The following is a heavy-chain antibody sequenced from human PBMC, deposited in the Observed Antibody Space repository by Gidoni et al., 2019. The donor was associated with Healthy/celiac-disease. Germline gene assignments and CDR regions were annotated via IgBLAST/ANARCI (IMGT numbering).Heavy chain of an antibody. CDR2: IYTSGST. J-gene: IGHJ5*02. CDR1: GGPISSYY. D-gene: IGHD3-3*01. V-gene: IGHV4-4*07. Sequence: QVQLQESGPGLVQPSETLSLTCTLAGGPISSYYWSWIRQPAGQGLEWIGRIYTSGSTNYNPALKRRVTMSVDTSKDQFSLKLSSVPAADTAVYYCARDSLGWFSSWFGPWGQGTLVTVSS. CDR3: ARDSLGWFSSWFGP.